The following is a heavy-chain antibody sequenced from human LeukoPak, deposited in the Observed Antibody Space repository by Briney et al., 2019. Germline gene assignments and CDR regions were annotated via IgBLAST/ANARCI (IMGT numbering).Heavy chain of an antibody. J-gene: IGHJ4*02. CDR2: ISYDGSNK. CDR3: AVAYSSSGYYPVDY. Sequence: GGSLRLSCAASGFTFSSYGMHWVRQAPGKGLEWVAVISYDGSNKYYAGSVKGRFTISRDNSKNTLYLQMNSLRAEDTAVYYCAVAYSSSGYYPVDYWGQGTLVTVSS. CDR1: GFTFSSYG. D-gene: IGHD3-22*01. V-gene: IGHV3-30*03.